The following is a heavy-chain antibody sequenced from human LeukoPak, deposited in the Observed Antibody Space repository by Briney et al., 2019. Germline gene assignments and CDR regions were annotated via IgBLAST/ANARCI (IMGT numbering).Heavy chain of an antibody. CDR2: MNPNSGNT. CDR3: ARGRITMITDAFDI. V-gene: IGHV1-8*01. CDR1: GYTFTSYD. D-gene: IGHD3-22*01. J-gene: IGHJ3*02. Sequence: ASVKVSCKASGYTFTSYDINWVRQATGQGLEWMGWMNPNSGNTGYAQKFQGRVTMTRNTSIGTAYMELSSLRSEDTAVYYCARGRITMITDAFDIWGQGTMVTVSS.